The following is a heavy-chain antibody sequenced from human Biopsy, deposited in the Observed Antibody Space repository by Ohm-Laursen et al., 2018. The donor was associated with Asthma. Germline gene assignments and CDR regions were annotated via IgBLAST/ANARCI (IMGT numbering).Heavy chain of an antibody. Sequence: SVKVSCKASGYTFIHFAIHWVRQAPGQRLEWMGWINAGDGNTKYSQKFQGRVTITRDTSASTAYMDLRSLRSEDTAMYYCARTYYDFLTGQVNDAFALWGQGTMVTGSS. CDR2: INAGDGNT. D-gene: IGHD3-9*01. CDR1: GYTFIHFA. V-gene: IGHV1-3*01. CDR3: ARTYYDFLTGQVNDAFAL. J-gene: IGHJ3*01.